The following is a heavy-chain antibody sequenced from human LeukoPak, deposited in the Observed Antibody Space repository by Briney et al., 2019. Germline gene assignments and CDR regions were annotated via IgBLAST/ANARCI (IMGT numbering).Heavy chain of an antibody. V-gene: IGHV4-4*07. D-gene: IGHD3-10*01. CDR2: IYTSGST. J-gene: IGHJ4*02. Sequence: PSETLSLTCTVSGGSISSYYWSWIRQPAGKGLEWIGRIYTSGSTNYNPSLKSRVTMSVDTPKNQFSLKLSSVTAADTAVYCCARDASYYYGSGSPRHFDYWGQGTLVTVSS. CDR3: ARDASYYYGSGSPRHFDY. CDR1: GGSISSYY.